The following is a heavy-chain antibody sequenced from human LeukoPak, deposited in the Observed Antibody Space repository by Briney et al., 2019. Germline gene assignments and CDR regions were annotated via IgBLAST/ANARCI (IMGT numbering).Heavy chain of an antibody. CDR1: GFTFSGSA. CDR3: TRKEDYYASGNAFDI. V-gene: IGHV3-73*01. J-gene: IGHJ3*02. Sequence: GGSLRLSCAASGFTFSGSAMHWVRQASGKGLGWVGRIRGKANTYATAYGESVKGRFTISRDDSKNTAYLQMNSLKTEDTAVYYCTRKEDYYASGNAFDIWGQGAMVTVSS. CDR2: IRGKANTYAT. D-gene: IGHD3-10*01.